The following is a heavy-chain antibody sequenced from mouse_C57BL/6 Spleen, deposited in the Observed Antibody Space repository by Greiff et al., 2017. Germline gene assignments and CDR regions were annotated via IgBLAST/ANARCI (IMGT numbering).Heavy chain of an antibody. CDR3: ARENDYGNSYDMDD. J-gene: IGHJ4*01. CDR1: GYTFTDYY. V-gene: IGHV1-26*01. CDR2: INPNNGGT. Sequence: EVQLQQSGPELVKPGASVKISCKASGYTFTDYYMNWVKQSHGKSLEWIGDINPNNGGTSYNQKFKGKATLTVDKSSSTAYMQLRSLTSEDSAVYYCARENDYGNSYDMDDWGQGTTVTVSA. D-gene: IGHD2-4*01.